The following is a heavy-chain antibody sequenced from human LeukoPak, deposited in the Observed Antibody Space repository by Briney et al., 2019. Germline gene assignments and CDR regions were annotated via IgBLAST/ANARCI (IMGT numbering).Heavy chain of an antibody. CDR3: AREFLSGYGGYDLNYFDY. V-gene: IGHV3-21*01. Sequence: GGSLRLSCAASGFTFSSYSMNWVRQAPGKGLEWVSSISSSSSYIYYADSVKGRFTISRDNAKNSLYLQMNSLRAEDTAVYYCAREFLSGYGGYDLNYFDYWGQGTLVTVSS. CDR2: ISSSSSYI. D-gene: IGHD5-12*01. CDR1: GFTFSSYS. J-gene: IGHJ4*02.